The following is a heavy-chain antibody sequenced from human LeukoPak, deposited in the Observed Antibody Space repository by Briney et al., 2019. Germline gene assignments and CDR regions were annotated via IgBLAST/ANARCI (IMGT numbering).Heavy chain of an antibody. J-gene: IGHJ1*01. CDR3: ARGSKGH. CDR1: GFTVSSNY. CDR2: IKKDGSEK. D-gene: IGHD6-13*01. V-gene: IGHV3-7*01. Sequence: PGGSLRLSCAASGFTVSSNYMSWVRQAPGKGLEWVANIKKDGSEKYYVDSVKGRFTISRDNAKNSLYLQMNSLRAEDTAVYYCARGSKGHWGQGTLVTVSS.